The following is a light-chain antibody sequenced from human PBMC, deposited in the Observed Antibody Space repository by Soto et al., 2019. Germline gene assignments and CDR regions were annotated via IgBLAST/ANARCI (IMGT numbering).Light chain of an antibody. CDR3: SSYTSSRTVL. J-gene: IGLJ2*01. Sequence: QSVLTQPASVSGSLGQSITISCTGTSSDVGGYNYVSWYQQHPGKDPKVVIFEVTKRPSGVSSRFSGSKSGNTASLTVSGLQAEDEGDYTCSSYTSSRTVLFGGGTELTVL. CDR2: EVT. V-gene: IGLV2-14*01. CDR1: SSDVGGYNY.